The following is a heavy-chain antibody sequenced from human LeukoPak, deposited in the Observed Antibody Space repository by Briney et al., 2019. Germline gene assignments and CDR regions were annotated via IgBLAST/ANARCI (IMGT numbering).Heavy chain of an antibody. J-gene: IGHJ4*02. Sequence: GRSLRLSCAASGFTFSSYGMHWVRQAPGKGLEWVAVISYDGSNKYYADSEKGRFTISRDNSKNTLYLQMNSLRAEDTAVYYCAKAALLGPRDYVYYFDYWGQGTLVTVSS. CDR1: GFTFSSYG. CDR3: AKAALLGPRDYVYYFDY. D-gene: IGHD3-16*01. CDR2: ISYDGSNK. V-gene: IGHV3-30*18.